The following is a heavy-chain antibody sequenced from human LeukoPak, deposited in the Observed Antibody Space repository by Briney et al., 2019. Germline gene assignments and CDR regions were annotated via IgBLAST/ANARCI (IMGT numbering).Heavy chain of an antibody. J-gene: IGHJ4*02. D-gene: IGHD5-12*01. CDR2: ISSRSSYI. Sequence: GGSLRLSCAASGFTFSSYSMNWVRQAPGKGLEWVSSISSRSSYIDYADSLKGRFTISRDNAKNSLYLQMNSLRAEDTAVYYCARVEASGYDYGAFDYWGQGTLVTVSS. CDR3: ARVEASGYDYGAFDY. CDR1: GFTFSSYS. V-gene: IGHV3-21*01.